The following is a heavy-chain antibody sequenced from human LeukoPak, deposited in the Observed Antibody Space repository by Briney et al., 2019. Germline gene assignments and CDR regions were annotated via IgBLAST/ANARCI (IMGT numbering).Heavy chain of an antibody. CDR1: GFSFSSPN. D-gene: IGHD6-13*01. CDR2: ITSSGSAI. Sequence: GGSLRLSCAASGFSFSSPNMDWVRQAPGKGLEWVSSITSSGSAIFYTDSVRGRFTISRDNTKNSLYLQINSLRGADTAVFFCAKEGRSTTPGYWGQGTLVTVSS. J-gene: IGHJ4*02. CDR3: AKEGRSTTPGY. V-gene: IGHV3-21*04.